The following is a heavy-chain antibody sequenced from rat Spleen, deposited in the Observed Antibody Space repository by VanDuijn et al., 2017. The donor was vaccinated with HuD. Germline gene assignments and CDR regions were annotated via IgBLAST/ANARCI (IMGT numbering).Heavy chain of an antibody. D-gene: IGHD1-9*01. CDR1: GFSLTSDG. J-gene: IGHJ3*01. CDR3: TREGHTMDRATYWFAY. V-gene: IGHV2S12*01. CDR2: VSSGGNT. Sequence: QVQLKESGPGLVQPSQTLSLTCTVSGFSLTSDGVSWVRQPPGKGLEWIAAVSSGGNTYYDSTLKSRLSISRDTSKSQVFLKMYDLQTEDKAIYFCTREGHTMDRATYWFAYWGQGPLVTVSS.